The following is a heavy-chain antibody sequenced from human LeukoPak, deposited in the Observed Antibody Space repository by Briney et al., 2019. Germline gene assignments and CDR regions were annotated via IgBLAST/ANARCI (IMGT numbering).Heavy chain of an antibody. D-gene: IGHD2-2*02. CDR3: ARGLYSSSGYTAFDI. CDR2: IYYSGST. J-gene: IGHJ3*02. Sequence: AETLSLICTVSGGSISTYFWDWIRQPPGKGLGWIGYIYYSGSTVYNPSLKSRVTISVDTSNNHFSLRLSSVTAADTAVYYCARGLYSSSGYTAFDIWGQGTMVTVSS. CDR1: GGSISTYF. V-gene: IGHV4-59*01.